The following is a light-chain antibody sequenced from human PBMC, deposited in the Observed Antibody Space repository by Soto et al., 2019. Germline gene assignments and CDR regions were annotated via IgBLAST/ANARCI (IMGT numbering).Light chain of an antibody. CDR2: ATS. CDR1: QRISTY. Sequence: DIQLTQSPSSLSASVGDRVTITCRASQRISTYLIWYQQKPGKAPKLLIYATSSLQSGVPSRFSGSGSGTDFTLTISSLQPEDFATYYCQQSYSSPPETFGQGTKVDI. CDR3: QQSYSSPPET. J-gene: IGKJ1*01. V-gene: IGKV1-39*01.